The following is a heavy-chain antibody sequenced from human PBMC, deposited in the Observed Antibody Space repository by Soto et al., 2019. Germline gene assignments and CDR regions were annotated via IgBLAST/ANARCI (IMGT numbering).Heavy chain of an antibody. CDR2: IKEDGSEK. V-gene: IGHV3-7*01. CDR3: SRDVVVGAKALNY. Sequence: GGSLRLSCAASGFTVSNYWMTWVRQAPGKGLEWVANIKEDGSEKHYVDSVKGRFTISRDNAKNSLYLQMNSLRVEDTAVYFCSRDVVVGAKALNYWGQGPPVTVYS. CDR1: GFTVSNYW. J-gene: IGHJ4*02. D-gene: IGHD2-15*01.